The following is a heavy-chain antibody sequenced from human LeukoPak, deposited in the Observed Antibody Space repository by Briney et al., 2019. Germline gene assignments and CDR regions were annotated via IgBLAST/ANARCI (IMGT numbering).Heavy chain of an antibody. CDR1: GYSFTSNY. J-gene: IGHJ4*02. Sequence: ASVKVSCKVSGYSFTSNYIHWVRQAPGQGLEWMGIINPSGGSTSYAQKFQGRVTMTRDTSTSTVYMELSSLRSEDTAVYYCARDQAGDPVDYWGQGTLVTVSS. D-gene: IGHD3-10*01. CDR3: ARDQAGDPVDY. CDR2: INPSGGST. V-gene: IGHV1-46*01.